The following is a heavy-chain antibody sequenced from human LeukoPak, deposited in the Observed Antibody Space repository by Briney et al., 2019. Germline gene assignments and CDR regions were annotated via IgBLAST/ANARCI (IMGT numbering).Heavy chain of an antibody. CDR2: ISGSGGST. J-gene: IGHJ4*02. D-gene: IGHD6-19*01. Sequence: GGSLRLSCAASGFTFSSYGMSWVRRAPGKGLEWVSAISGSGGSTYYADSVKGRFTISRDNSKNTLYLQMNSLRAEDTAVYYCAKDEQWLVPYADYWGQGTLVTVSS. V-gene: IGHV3-23*01. CDR3: AKDEQWLVPYADY. CDR1: GFTFSSYG.